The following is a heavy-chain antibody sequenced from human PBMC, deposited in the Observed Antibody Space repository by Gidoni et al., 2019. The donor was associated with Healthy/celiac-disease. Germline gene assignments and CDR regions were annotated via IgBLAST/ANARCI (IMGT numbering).Heavy chain of an antibody. V-gene: IGHV6-1*01. CDR1: GDSVSSNSAA. CDR2: TYYRSKWYK. Sequence: QVQLQQSGPGLVKPSQPLSLTCAISGDSVSSNSAAWNWIRQSPSRGLEWLGRTYYRSKWYKDYAVSVKSRITINPDTSKNQFSLQLNSVTPEDTAVYYCARDPRVGYCSSTSCGEFGYFDYWGQGTLVTVSS. CDR3: ARDPRVGYCSSTSCGEFGYFDY. J-gene: IGHJ4*02. D-gene: IGHD2-2*01.